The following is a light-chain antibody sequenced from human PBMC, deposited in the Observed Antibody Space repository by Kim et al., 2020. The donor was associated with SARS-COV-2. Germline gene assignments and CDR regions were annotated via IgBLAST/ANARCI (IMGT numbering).Light chain of an antibody. CDR2: EDD. CDR1: SGSIDDNY. V-gene: IGLV6-57*03. CDR3: QSYNRSNVV. Sequence: GKTVTSSGTRSSGSIDDNYVQWYQQRPGGVPTTVISEDDQRPSGVSDRFSGSIDNSSNSASLTISGLKTEDEADYYCQSYNRSNVVFGGGTQLTVL. J-gene: IGLJ2*01.